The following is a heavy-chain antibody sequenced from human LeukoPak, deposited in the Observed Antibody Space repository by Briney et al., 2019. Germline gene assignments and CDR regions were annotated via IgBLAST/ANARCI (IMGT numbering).Heavy chain of an antibody. CDR2: ISGSGGST. D-gene: IGHD3-22*01. CDR3: AKDRHSYDSSGYYNY. J-gene: IGHJ4*02. V-gene: IGHV3-23*01. CDR1: GFTFSSYG. Sequence: PGGSLRLSCAASGFTFSSYGISWVRQAPGKGLEWVSAISGSGGSTYYADSVKGRFTISRDNSKNTLYLQMNSLRAEDTAVYYCAKDRHSYDSSGYYNYWGQGTLVTVSS.